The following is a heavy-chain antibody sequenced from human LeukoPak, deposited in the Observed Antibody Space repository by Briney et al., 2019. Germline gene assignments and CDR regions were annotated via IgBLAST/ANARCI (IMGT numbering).Heavy chain of an antibody. D-gene: IGHD3-9*01. CDR1: GFTFDDYS. Sequence: GGSRRLSCAASGFTFDDYSMHWVRQAPGKGLEWVSLISWSGGRTYYADSVKGRFAISRDNAKNSLYLQMNSLRAEDTAVYYRARANYDILTGYQGPFDYWGQGTLVTVSS. CDR3: ARANYDILTGYQGPFDY. J-gene: IGHJ4*02. CDR2: ISWSGGRT. V-gene: IGHV3-43D*03.